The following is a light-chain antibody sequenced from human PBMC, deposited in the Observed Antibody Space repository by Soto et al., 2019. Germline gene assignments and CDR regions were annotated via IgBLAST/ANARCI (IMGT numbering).Light chain of an antibody. CDR2: GAS. V-gene: IGKV1-27*01. CDR1: QGISNY. CDR3: QKYDSAPLT. J-gene: IGKJ4*01. Sequence: DIQMTQSPSSLSASVGDRVTLTCRASQGISNYLAWYQQKPGRVPKLLIYGASTLQSGVPSRFSGSGSGTDFTLTISSLQPEDVAIYYCQKYDSAPLTFGGGNRVEIK.